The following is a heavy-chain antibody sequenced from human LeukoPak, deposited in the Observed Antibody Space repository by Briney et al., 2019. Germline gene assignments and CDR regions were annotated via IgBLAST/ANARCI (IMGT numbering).Heavy chain of an antibody. J-gene: IGHJ6*02. CDR1: GGSFSSGGYS. V-gene: IGHV4-30-2*01. Sequence: SQTLSLTCAVSGGSFSSGGYSWSWIRQPPGRGLEWIGYIYHSGSTYYNPSLKSRVTISVDRSKNQFSLKLSSVAAADTAVYYCARGPHYCSGGSCYRYYYYYGMDVWGQGTTVTVSS. CDR2: IYHSGST. CDR3: ARGPHYCSGGSCYRYYYYYGMDV. D-gene: IGHD2-15*01.